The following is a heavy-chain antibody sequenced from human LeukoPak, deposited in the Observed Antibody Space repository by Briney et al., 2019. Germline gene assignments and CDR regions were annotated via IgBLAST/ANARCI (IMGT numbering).Heavy chain of an antibody. V-gene: IGHV3-74*01. D-gene: IGHD3-10*01. Sequence: GGSLRLSCAASGFTFSSYWMHRVRQAPGKGLVWVSRINSDGSSTSYADSVKGRFTISRDNAKNTLYLQMNSLRAEDTAVYYCARGPGAIDAFDIWGQGTMVTVSS. J-gene: IGHJ3*02. CDR1: GFTFSSYW. CDR2: INSDGSST. CDR3: ARGPGAIDAFDI.